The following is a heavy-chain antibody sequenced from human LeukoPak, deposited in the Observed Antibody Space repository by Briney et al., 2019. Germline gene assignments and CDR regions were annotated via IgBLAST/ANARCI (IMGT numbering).Heavy chain of an antibody. CDR2: IYWDDDK. V-gene: IGHV2-5*02. J-gene: IGHJ4*02. Sequence: SGPTLVKPTQTLTLTCTFSGFSLSTSGVGVGWIRQPPGKALEWLALIYWDDDKRYSPSLKSRLTITKDTSKNQVVLTMTNMDPVDTATYYCAHSGRFGDVPTFDYWGQGSLVTVAS. D-gene: IGHD3-10*01. CDR3: AHSGRFGDVPTFDY. CDR1: GFSLSTSGVG.